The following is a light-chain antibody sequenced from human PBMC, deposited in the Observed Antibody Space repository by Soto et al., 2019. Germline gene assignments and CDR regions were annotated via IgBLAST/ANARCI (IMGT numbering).Light chain of an antibody. V-gene: IGKV3-20*01. CDR3: QQYGRSLS. Sequence: EIVMTQSPATLSVSPGERATLSCRASQSVSSNLAWYQQIPGQAPRLLIYGASIRATGIPDRFSGGGSGADFTLSISRLEPEDFAVYYCQQYGRSLSFGGGTKVEIK. CDR1: QSVSSN. J-gene: IGKJ4*01. CDR2: GAS.